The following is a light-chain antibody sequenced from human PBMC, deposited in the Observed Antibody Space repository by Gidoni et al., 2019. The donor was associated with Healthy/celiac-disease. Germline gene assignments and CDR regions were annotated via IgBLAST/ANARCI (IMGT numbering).Light chain of an antibody. V-gene: IGLV3-10*01. CDR3: YSTDSSGHPWV. Sequence: SYELTQPPAVSVSPGQTARITCSGDALPKKYASWYQQQSGQAPVLVIYEDSKRPSGIPERFSGSRSGPQATLTISGAQVEDEADYYCYSTDSSGHPWVFGVGTKLTVL. J-gene: IGLJ3*02. CDR2: EDS. CDR1: ALPKKY.